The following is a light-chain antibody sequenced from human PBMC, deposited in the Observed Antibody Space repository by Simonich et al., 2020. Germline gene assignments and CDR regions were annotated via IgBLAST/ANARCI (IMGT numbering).Light chain of an antibody. CDR2: DAS. J-gene: IGKJ4*01. CDR1: QGISSA. CDR3: QQFNSYPLT. V-gene: IGKV1-13*02. Sequence: AVQLTQSPSSLSASVGDKVTITCRASQGISSALAWYQQKPGKSPKRLIDDASSLESGVPTRFSGSGSGTGFTLTLSSLQPEDFATDYCQQFNSYPLTFGGGTKVEIK.